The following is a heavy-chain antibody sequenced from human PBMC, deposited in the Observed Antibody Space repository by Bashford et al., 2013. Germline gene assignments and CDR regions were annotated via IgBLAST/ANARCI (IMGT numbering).Heavy chain of an antibody. Sequence: VRQAPGKGLEWVANIKQDGSEKYYVDSVKGRFTISRDNAKNSLYLQMNSLRAEDTAVYYCARKGVVVAATYYYYYMDVWGKGTTVTVSS. CDR3: ARKGVVVAATYYYYYMDV. V-gene: IGHV3-7*01. J-gene: IGHJ6*03. CDR2: IKQDGSEK. D-gene: IGHD2-15*01.